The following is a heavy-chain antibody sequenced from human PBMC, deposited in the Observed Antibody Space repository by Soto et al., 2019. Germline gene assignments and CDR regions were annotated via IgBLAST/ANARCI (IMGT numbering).Heavy chain of an antibody. J-gene: IGHJ6*02. V-gene: IGHV3-30-3*01. Sequence: QEHLVESGGGVVQPGRSLRLSCAASGFTFSSYAMHWVRQAPGKGLEWVAVISYDGRHKYYADSVKGRLTISRDNYKNTLYVQMDSRRPEDTAVYFCAIIGYSSKSYSDYYFGMDVWGQGTTVTVSS. D-gene: IGHD6-13*01. CDR2: ISYDGRHK. CDR1: GFTFSSYA. CDR3: AIIGYSSKSYSDYYFGMDV.